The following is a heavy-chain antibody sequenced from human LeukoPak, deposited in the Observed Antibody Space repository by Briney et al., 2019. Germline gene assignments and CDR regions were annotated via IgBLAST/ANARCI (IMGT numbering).Heavy chain of an antibody. CDR2: ISGSGGST. Sequence: PGGSLRLSCAASGFTFSSYAMSWVRQAPGKGLEWVSAISGSGGSTYYADSVKGRFTISRDNSKNTLYLQMNSLRAEDTAVYYCARDRVAVAFYYYGMDVWGQGTTVTVSS. J-gene: IGHJ6*02. D-gene: IGHD6-19*01. CDR1: GFTFSSYA. V-gene: IGHV3-23*01. CDR3: ARDRVAVAFYYYGMDV.